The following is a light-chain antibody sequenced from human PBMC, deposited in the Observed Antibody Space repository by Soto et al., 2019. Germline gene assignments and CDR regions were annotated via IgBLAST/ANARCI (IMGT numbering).Light chain of an antibody. V-gene: IGKV3-11*01. CDR3: QQRSNWLT. CDR2: DAS. Sequence: EIVLTQSPATLSLSPGERATLSCRASQSVGSYLAWYQQKPGQAPRLLISDASNMATGIPARFSGSGSGTDFTLTISSLEPEDFAVYFCQQRSNWLTFGGGTKVEIK. CDR1: QSVGSY. J-gene: IGKJ4*01.